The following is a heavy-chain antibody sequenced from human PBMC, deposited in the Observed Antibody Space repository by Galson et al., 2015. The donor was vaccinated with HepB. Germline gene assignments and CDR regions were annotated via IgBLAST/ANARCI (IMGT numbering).Heavy chain of an antibody. CDR3: TRLGDLSGYSSS. CDR2: IRSKASSHAT. CDR1: GFTFSGSA. Sequence: KVSCKASGFTFSGSAIHWVRQASRKGLEWVGRIRSKASSHATAYAASLKGRFTISRDDSKNTAYLHMNSLKTEDTAVYYCTRLGDLSGYSSSWGQGTLVTVSS. D-gene: IGHD2-2*01. J-gene: IGHJ4*02. V-gene: IGHV3-73*01.